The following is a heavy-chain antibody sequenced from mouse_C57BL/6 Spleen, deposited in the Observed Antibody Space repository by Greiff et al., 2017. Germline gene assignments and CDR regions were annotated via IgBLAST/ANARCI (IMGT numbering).Heavy chain of an antibody. CDR1: GYTFTSYW. V-gene: IGHV1-72*01. Sequence: QVQLQQPGAELVKPGASVKLSCKASGYTFTSYWMHWVKQRPGRGLEWIGRIDPNSGGTQYNEKFKSKATLTGDKPSSTAYMQISSLTSEDSAVYYCAGYYYAMDYWGQGTSVTVSS. CDR3: AGYYYAMDY. CDR2: IDPNSGGT. J-gene: IGHJ4*01.